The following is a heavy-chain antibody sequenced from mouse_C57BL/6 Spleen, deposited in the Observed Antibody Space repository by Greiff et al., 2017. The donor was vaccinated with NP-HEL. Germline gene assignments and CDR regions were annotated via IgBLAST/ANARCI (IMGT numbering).Heavy chain of an antibody. CDR1: GYSFTDYN. V-gene: IGHV1-39*01. CDR2: INPNYGTT. CDR3: ARGGFITTVVANFDY. Sequence: EVQLQESGPELVKPGASVKISCKASGYSFTDYNMNWVKQSNGKSLEWIGVINPNYGTTSYNQKFKGKATLTVDQSSSTAYMQLNSLTSEDSAVYYCARGGFITTVVANFDYWGQGTTLTVSS. D-gene: IGHD1-1*01. J-gene: IGHJ2*01.